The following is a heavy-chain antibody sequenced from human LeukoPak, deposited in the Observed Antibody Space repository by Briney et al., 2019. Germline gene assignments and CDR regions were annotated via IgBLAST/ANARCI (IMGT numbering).Heavy chain of an antibody. CDR2: IYHSEST. Sequence: SETLSLTCAVSGYSISSGYYWGWIRQPPGKGLEWIGSIYHSESTHYNRSLKGRVTISVATSKNQFSLKLSSVTAADTAVYYCARLYMVPSYYYYYMDVWGKGTTVTVSS. CDR3: ARLYMVPSYYYYYMDV. CDR1: GYSISSGYY. D-gene: IGHD3-10*01. V-gene: IGHV4-38-2*01. J-gene: IGHJ6*03.